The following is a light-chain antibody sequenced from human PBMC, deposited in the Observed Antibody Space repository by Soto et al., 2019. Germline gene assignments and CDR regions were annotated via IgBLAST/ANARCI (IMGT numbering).Light chain of an antibody. Sequence: DIQMTQSPSSLSASVGDRVTITCQASKDISNYLNWYQQKPGKAPQLLIYDASKLETGVPSRFSGSGSGTDFTFTISSLQPEDIATHYCQQYDNLPRTFGQGTKVEIK. CDR1: KDISNY. V-gene: IGKV1-33*01. CDR3: QQYDNLPRT. J-gene: IGKJ1*01. CDR2: DAS.